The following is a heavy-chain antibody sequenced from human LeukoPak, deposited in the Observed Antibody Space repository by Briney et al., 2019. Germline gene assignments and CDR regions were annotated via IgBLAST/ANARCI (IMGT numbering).Heavy chain of an antibody. CDR1: GFTFSSYW. J-gene: IGHJ6*02. V-gene: IGHV3-7*01. CDR2: IKQDGSEK. CDR3: ASVREYYDFWSGSHYGMDV. Sequence: GGSLRLSCAASGFTFSSYWMSWVRQALGKGLEWVANIKQDGSEKYYVDSVKGRFTISRDNAKNSLYLQMNSLRAEDTAVYYCASVREYYDFWSGSHYGMDVWGQGTTVTVSS. D-gene: IGHD3-3*01.